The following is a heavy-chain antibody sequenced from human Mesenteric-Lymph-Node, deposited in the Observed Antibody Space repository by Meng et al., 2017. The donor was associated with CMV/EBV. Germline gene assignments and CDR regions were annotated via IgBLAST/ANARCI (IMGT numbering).Heavy chain of an antibody. V-gene: IGHV1-2*02. CDR2: INPKNGVT. CDR3: ASRDGY. Sequence: ASVKVSCKASGYTFTDYFMHWVRQAPGQGLEWMAWINPKNGVTNYAQKFQGRVTMTRDTSISTAYMEVTRLTSDDTAVYYCASRDGYWGQGTLVTVSS. J-gene: IGHJ4*02. D-gene: IGHD3-10*01. CDR1: GYTFTDYF.